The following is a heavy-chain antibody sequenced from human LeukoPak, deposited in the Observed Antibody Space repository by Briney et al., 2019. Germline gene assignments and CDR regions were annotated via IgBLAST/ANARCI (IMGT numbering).Heavy chain of an antibody. Sequence: ASETLSLTCTVSGDSISSGSYSWGWIRQPAGKGLEWIGRIYTSGSTNYNPSLKSRVTLSVDTSKNQFSLGLSSVTAADTAVYYCARATLFASDIWGQGTMVTVSS. D-gene: IGHD2-21*01. CDR3: ARATLFASDI. CDR1: GDSISSGSYS. J-gene: IGHJ3*02. V-gene: IGHV4-61*02. CDR2: IYTSGST.